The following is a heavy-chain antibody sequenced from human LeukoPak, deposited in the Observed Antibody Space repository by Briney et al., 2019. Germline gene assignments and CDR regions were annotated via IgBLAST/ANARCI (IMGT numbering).Heavy chain of an antibody. Sequence: SVKVSCKTSGGTFSSYTITWVRPAPGQGLEWMGGIIPIFGTTNYAQKFQGRVTITADESTSTAYMELSSLRSEDTAVYYCARGWQLGGDLGDAFDIWGQGTMVTVSS. V-gene: IGHV1-69*01. J-gene: IGHJ3*02. CDR2: IIPIFGTT. CDR1: GGTFSSYT. CDR3: ARGWQLGGDLGDAFDI. D-gene: IGHD2-21*01.